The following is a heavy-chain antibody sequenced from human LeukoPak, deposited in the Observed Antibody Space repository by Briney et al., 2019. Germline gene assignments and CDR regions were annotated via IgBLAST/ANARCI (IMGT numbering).Heavy chain of an antibody. D-gene: IGHD2-21*02. CDR2: IYSDIST. CDR1: GFTVSNNY. Sequence: PGGPLRLSCAASGFTVSNNYMGWVRQAPGKGLEWVSFIYSDISTYYADSVKGRFTISRDDSKNTLFLQMNSLRAEDTAVYYCARGVTAVPAWGQGTLVTVSS. J-gene: IGHJ5*02. V-gene: IGHV3-66*01. CDR3: ARGVTAVPA.